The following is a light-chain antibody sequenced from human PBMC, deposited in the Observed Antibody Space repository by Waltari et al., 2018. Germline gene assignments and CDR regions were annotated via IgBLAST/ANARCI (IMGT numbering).Light chain of an antibody. CDR1: QSVSTTY. Sequence: EIVLTQSPGTLSLSPGERATLSFRASQSVSTTYLAWYQQRPGQAPRLLIYGAASRATGTPDRFSGSGSGTDFTLTISRLEPEDFAVYYCQRYGNSPRVTFGGGTKVEIK. CDR2: GAA. V-gene: IGKV3-20*01. CDR3: QRYGNSPRVT. J-gene: IGKJ4*01.